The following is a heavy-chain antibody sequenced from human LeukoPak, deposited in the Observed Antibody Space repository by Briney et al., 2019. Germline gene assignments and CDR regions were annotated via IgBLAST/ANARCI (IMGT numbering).Heavy chain of an antibody. CDR3: ARVGGHWGYFDY. V-gene: IGHV4-59*01. D-gene: IGHD2-21*02. Sequence: SETLSLTCTVSGGSISSYYWSWIRQPPGKGLEWIGYIYYSGSTNYNPSLKSRVTISVDTSKNQFSLKLSSVTAADTAVYYCARVGGHWGYFDYWGQGTLVTVSS. J-gene: IGHJ4*02. CDR2: IYYSGST. CDR1: GGSISSYY.